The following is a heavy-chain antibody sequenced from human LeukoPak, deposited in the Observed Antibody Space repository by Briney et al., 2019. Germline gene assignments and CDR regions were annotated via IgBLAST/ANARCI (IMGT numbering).Heavy chain of an antibody. CDR1: GFTFSNAW. V-gene: IGHV3-15*01. J-gene: IGHJ3*02. Sequence: KPGGSLRLSCVASGFTFSNAWMSWVRQAPGKGLEWVGRIKSKTDGGTTDYAAPVKGRFTISRDDSKNTLYLQMNSLKTEDTAVYYCTTDVFSYYYDSSGYDAFDIWGQGTMVTVSS. D-gene: IGHD3-22*01. CDR3: TTDVFSYYYDSSGYDAFDI. CDR2: IKSKTDGGTT.